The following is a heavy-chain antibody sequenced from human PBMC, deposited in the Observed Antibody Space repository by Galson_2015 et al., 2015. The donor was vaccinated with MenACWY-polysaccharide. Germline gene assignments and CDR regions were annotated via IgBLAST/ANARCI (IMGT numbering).Heavy chain of an antibody. CDR3: ARGERGSGSHFEDYYGMDV. Sequence: IIYPDDSDPRYSPSFQGQVTISADRSISTAYLQWSSLEASDTAMYYCARGERGSGSHFEDYYGMDVWGQGTTVTVSS. J-gene: IGHJ6*02. V-gene: IGHV5-51*01. CDR2: IYPDDSDP. D-gene: IGHD3-10*01.